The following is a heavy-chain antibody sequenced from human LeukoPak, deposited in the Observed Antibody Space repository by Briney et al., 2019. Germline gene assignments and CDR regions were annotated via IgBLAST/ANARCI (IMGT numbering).Heavy chain of an antibody. CDR2: IYYSGST. CDR1: GDSISSRYYY. CDR3: ARESDRYCSSTSCPNWYDP. Sequence: SETLSLTCTVSGDSISSRYYYWGWIRQPPGTGLEWIGSIYYSGSTYYYPSLKSRVTISVDTSKNQFSLRLSSVTAADTAVYYCARESDRYCSSTSCPNWYDPWGQGTLVTVSS. V-gene: IGHV4-39*07. D-gene: IGHD2-2*01. J-gene: IGHJ5*02.